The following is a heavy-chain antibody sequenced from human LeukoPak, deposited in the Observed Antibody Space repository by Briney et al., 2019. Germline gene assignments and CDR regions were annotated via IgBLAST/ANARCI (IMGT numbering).Heavy chain of an antibody. V-gene: IGHV3-13*01. D-gene: IGHD3-16*02. J-gene: IGHJ4*02. CDR3: ARGYRGDYYFDY. CDR2: IGTAGDT. Sequence: PGGSLRLSCAASGFTFSSYDMHWVRQATGKGLEWVSAIGTAGDTYYPGSVKGRFTISRENAKNSLYLQMNSLRAGDTAVYYCARGYRGDYYFDYRGQGTLVTVSS. CDR1: GFTFSSYD.